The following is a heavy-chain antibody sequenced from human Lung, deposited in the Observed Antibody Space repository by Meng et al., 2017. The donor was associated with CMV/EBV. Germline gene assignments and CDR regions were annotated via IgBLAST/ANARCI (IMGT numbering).Heavy chain of an antibody. Sequence: SXXLCPXCTVPGGPITSGNYYWTWIRQHPGKGLEWIGFIYHGGSTDYNPSLKSRLTISVDTSKNQFSLKLSSVTAADTAVYYCARDRVSITGTTYLGFGMDVXGQGXTVTVSS. CDR2: IYHGGST. CDR1: GGPITSGNYY. J-gene: IGHJ6*02. CDR3: ARDRVSITGTTYLGFGMDV. D-gene: IGHD1-7*01. V-gene: IGHV4-31*03.